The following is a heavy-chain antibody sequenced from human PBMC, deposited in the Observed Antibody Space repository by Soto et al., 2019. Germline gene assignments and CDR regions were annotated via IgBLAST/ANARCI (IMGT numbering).Heavy chain of an antibody. CDR1: GGTFNSYA. J-gene: IGHJ4*02. V-gene: IGHV1-69*06. Sequence: QVQLVQSGAEVKKPGSSVKVSCKASGGTFNSYAISWMRQAPGQGLEWMGGIVPIFGTTDYAPRFQCRVTITADKSTSTAYLNLSRLRSEDTAVDYCARSDNYDILTGYSNWGQGTLVPVSS. D-gene: IGHD3-9*01. CDR3: ARSDNYDILTGYSN. CDR2: IVPIFGTT.